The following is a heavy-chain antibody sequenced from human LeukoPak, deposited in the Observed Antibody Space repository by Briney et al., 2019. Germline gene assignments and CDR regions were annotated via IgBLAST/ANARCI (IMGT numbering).Heavy chain of an antibody. CDR3: AKDGSGGDYDFWSGYSRYYYYYYYMDV. V-gene: IGHV3-30-3*01. J-gene: IGHJ6*03. D-gene: IGHD3-3*01. CDR1: GFTFSSYA. Sequence: GGSLRLSCAASGFTFSSYAMHWVRQAPGKGLEWVAVISYDGSNKYYADSVKGRFTISRDNSKNTLYLQMNSLRAEDTAVYYCAKDGSGGDYDFWSGYSRYYYYYYYMDVWGKGTTVTVSS. CDR2: ISYDGSNK.